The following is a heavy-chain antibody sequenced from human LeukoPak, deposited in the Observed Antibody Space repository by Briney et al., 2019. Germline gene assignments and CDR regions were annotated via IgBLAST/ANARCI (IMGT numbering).Heavy chain of an antibody. D-gene: IGHD3-22*01. Sequence: PGGSLRLSCAASGFTFRSNWMSWVRQVPGKGLEWVANIRGDGSEKYYVDFVKGRFTISRDNVKNSLYLQMNSLRAEDTAVYYCARDRGWNCFDSWGQGTLVTVSS. CDR1: GFTFRSNW. CDR2: IRGDGSEK. J-gene: IGHJ4*02. V-gene: IGHV3-7*01. CDR3: ARDRGWNCFDS.